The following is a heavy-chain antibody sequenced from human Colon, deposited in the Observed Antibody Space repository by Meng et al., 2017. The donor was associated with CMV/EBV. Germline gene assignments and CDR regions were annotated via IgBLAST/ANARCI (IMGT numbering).Heavy chain of an antibody. V-gene: IGHV3-48*03. CDR1: GASISTSSYY. D-gene: IGHD3-10*01. CDR3: ARDPFLVREGFDC. CDR2: ISGSGSTV. J-gene: IGHJ4*02. Sequence: LSLTCTVSGASISTSSYYWGWVRQPPGKGLEWISYISGSGSTVFYADSVKGRFTVSRDNAKNSLYLQMNSLTAEDTAVYYCARDPFLVREGFDCWGQGTRVTVSS.